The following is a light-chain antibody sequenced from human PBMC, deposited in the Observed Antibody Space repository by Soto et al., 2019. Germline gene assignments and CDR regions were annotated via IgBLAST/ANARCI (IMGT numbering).Light chain of an antibody. J-gene: IGKJ1*01. V-gene: IGKV3-20*01. CDR3: HQYGASPWT. CDR1: QSVSSNY. Sequence: EIVLTQSPGTLSLSAGERATLSCRASQSVSSNYFAWFQQRPGQAPRLLIYGVSTRATGTPDRFSASGSATEVTLNINRLEPEDFAVYYCHQYGASPWTFGQGTKVEIK. CDR2: GVS.